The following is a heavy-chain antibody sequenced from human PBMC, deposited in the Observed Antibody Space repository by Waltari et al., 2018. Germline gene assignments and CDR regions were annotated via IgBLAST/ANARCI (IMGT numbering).Heavy chain of an antibody. V-gene: IGHV3-30*02. CDR3: VGVGLTTWYPFDV. CDR1: GSTFIDYG. CDR2: IRYDASDI. J-gene: IGHJ3*01. Sequence: QVHLVESGGGVVQPGGSLRLSCAASGSTFIDYGMHWVRQAPGKGLEWVEFIRYDASDIYYRDSVKGRFTISRDNSKNTLFLQMSSLRPEDTADCAKVGVGLTTWYPFDVWGQGTMVTVSS. D-gene: IGHD1-1*01.